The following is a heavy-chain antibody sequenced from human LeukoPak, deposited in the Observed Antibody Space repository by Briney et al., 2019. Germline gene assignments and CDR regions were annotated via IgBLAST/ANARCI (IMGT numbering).Heavy chain of an antibody. V-gene: IGHV3-30*18. D-gene: IGHD2-15*01. J-gene: IGHJ3*02. CDR1: GFTFSNYG. Sequence: GGSLRLSCAASGFTFSNYGMLWVRQAPGKGLEWVALISYDGSDKYYADSVKGRFTISRDNSKNTLFLQMNSLRAEDTAVHYCAKQLRYCSGGSCPFDAFDIWGQGTMVTVSS. CDR2: ISYDGSDK. CDR3: AKQLRYCSGGSCPFDAFDI.